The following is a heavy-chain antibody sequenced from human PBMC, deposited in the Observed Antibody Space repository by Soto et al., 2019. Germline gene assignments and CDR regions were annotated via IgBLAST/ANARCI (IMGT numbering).Heavy chain of an antibody. J-gene: IGHJ5*02. D-gene: IGHD1-26*01. CDR2: ISSSSSTI. V-gene: IGHV3-48*02. CDR3: IGDGGATDWFDP. CDR1: GFTFSTYS. Sequence: EVQLVESGGGLVQPGGSLRLSCAASGFTFSTYSMNWVRQAPGKGLELVSYISSSSSTIYYAESVKGRFTISRDNAKNSLYLQMNSLRDEDTAVYYCIGDGGATDWFDPWGQGTLVTVSS.